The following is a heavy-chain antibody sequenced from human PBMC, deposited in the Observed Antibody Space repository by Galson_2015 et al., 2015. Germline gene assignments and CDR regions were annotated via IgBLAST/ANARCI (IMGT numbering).Heavy chain of an antibody. Sequence: CASSGDSVSGISPARNGIRQSPSRGGEWLGRTYYRSKWYNDHAVSVKRPITINPATSKIHFSLHLNTVTPEDTDVYYCARDPGYGYDVDVWGQGTAVTVSS. CDR3: ARDPGYGYDVDV. J-gene: IGHJ6*02. D-gene: IGHD5-18*01. V-gene: IGHV6-1*01. CDR2: TYYRSKWYN. CDR1: GDSVSGISPA.